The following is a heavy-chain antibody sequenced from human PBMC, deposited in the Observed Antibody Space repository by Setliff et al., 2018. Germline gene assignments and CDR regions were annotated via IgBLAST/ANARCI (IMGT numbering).Heavy chain of an antibody. Sequence: GGSLRLSCEASGFSFSSYAMNWVRQAPGKGLEWVASFSSRNDYIYHADSVKGRFTISRDNAKTSLYLQMDSLRVEDTAVYYCARSYHLVLTNWFDAWGHGTLVTVSS. CDR3: ARSYHLVLTNWFDA. J-gene: IGHJ5*01. CDR1: GFSFSSYA. V-gene: IGHV3-21*04. D-gene: IGHD1-26*01. CDR2: FSSRNDYI.